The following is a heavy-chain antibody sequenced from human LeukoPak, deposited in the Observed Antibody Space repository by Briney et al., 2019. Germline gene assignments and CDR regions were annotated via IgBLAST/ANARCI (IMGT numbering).Heavy chain of an antibody. Sequence: SETLSLTCAVSGGSVSSSNWWSWVRQPPGKGLEWIGEIYHSGSTNYDPSLKSRVTISVDKSKNQFSLKLSSVTAADTAVYYCARALGYSSSWYRGFFDYWGQGTLVTVSS. CDR3: ARALGYSSSWYRGFFDY. D-gene: IGHD6-13*01. CDR1: GGSVSSSNW. J-gene: IGHJ4*02. CDR2: IYHSGST. V-gene: IGHV4-4*02.